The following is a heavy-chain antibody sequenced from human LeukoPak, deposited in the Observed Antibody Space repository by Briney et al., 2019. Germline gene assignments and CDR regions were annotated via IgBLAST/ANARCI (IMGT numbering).Heavy chain of an antibody. V-gene: IGHV4-39*07. CDR1: GGSISSSSYY. Sequence: PSETLSLTCTVSGGSISSSSYYWAWIRQPPGKGLEWIGSIHYSGSTYYNPSLQSRVTISVDTSKNQFSLKLSSVTAADTAVYYCAGAYCGGDCYSVDSMDVWGKGTTVTVSS. J-gene: IGHJ6*03. CDR3: AGAYCGGDCYSVDSMDV. CDR2: IHYSGST. D-gene: IGHD2-21*02.